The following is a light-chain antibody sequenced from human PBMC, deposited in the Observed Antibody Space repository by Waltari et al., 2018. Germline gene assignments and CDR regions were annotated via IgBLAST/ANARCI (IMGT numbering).Light chain of an antibody. J-gene: IGKJ2*01. V-gene: IGKV1-5*03. CDR2: KAS. CDR3: QQYNSYNT. CDR1: QSINSG. Sequence: DIQMTQSPSTLSASVGDRVTITCRASQSINSGLAWYQQKPGKAPKVLIYKASNLQSGVPSRFSGSGSGTEFTLTISSLQPDDFATYYCQQYNSYNTFGQGTKLEIK.